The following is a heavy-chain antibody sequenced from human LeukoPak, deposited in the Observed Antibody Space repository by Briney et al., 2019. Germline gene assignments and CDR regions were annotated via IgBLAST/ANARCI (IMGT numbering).Heavy chain of an antibody. CDR2: INPNNGNT. CDR3: ARHLGYYDILTGPPGHAFDI. Sequence: GASVKVSCKASGYTFTGYYMHWVRQAPGQGLEWMGWINPNNGNTNYAQKLQGRVTMTTDTSTSTAYMELRSLRSDDTAVYYCARHLGYYDILTGPPGHAFDIWGQGTMVTVSS. J-gene: IGHJ3*02. D-gene: IGHD3-9*01. CDR1: GYTFTGYY. V-gene: IGHV1-18*04.